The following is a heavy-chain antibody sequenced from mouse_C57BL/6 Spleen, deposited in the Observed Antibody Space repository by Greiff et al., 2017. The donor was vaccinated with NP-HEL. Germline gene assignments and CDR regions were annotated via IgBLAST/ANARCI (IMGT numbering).Heavy chain of an antibody. V-gene: IGHV3-6*01. D-gene: IGHD1-1*01. J-gene: IGHJ3*01. CDR3: ARGGYYGSSLAGFAD. CDR1: GYSITSGYY. Sequence: EVKVEESGPGLVKPSQSLSLTCSVTGYSITSGYYWNWIRQFPGNKLEWMGYIRYDGSNNYNPSLKNRISITRDTSTNQFFLKLNAVTTEDTATDYCARGGYYGSSLAGFADWGKGTLVTVSA. CDR2: IRYDGSN.